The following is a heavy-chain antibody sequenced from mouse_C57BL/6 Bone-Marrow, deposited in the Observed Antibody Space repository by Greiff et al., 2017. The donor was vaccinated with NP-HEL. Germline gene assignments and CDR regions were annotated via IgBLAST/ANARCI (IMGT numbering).Heavy chain of an antibody. CDR1: GYTFTSYW. Sequence: QVQLKQSGAELVKPGASVKMSCKASGYTFTSYWITWVKQRPGQGLEWIGDIYPGSGSTNYNEKFKSKATLTVDTSSSTAYMQLSSLTSEDSAVYYCAREMVTTSYYFDYWGQGTTLTVSS. D-gene: IGHD2-3*01. CDR2: IYPGSGST. V-gene: IGHV1-55*01. J-gene: IGHJ2*01. CDR3: AREMVTTSYYFDY.